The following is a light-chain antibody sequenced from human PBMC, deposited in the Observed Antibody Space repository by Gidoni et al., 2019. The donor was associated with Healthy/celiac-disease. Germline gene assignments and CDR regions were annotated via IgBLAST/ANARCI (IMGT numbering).Light chain of an antibody. CDR3: QQYYSTPQT. CDR1: QSVLYSSNNKNY. V-gene: IGKV4-1*01. J-gene: IGKJ1*01. CDR2: WAS. Sequence: IVMTQSPDSLAVSLGERATINFKSSQSVLYSSNNKNYLAWYQKKPGQPPKLLIYWASTRESGVPDRFSGSGSGTDFTLTISSLQAEDVAVYYCQQYYSTPQTFGQGTKVEIK.